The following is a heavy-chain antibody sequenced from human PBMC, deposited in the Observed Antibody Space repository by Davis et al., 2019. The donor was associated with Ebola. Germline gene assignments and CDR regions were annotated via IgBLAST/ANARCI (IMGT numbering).Heavy chain of an antibody. Sequence: SVKVSCKASGGTFSSYAISWVRQAPGQGLEWMGGIIPIFGTANYAQKFQGRVTITADKSTSTAYMELSSLRSEDTAVYYCARAHSSGQHAFDIWGQGTMVTVSS. V-gene: IGHV1-69*06. CDR2: IIPIFGTA. CDR3: ARAHSSGQHAFDI. D-gene: IGHD6-19*01. CDR1: GGTFSSYA. J-gene: IGHJ3*02.